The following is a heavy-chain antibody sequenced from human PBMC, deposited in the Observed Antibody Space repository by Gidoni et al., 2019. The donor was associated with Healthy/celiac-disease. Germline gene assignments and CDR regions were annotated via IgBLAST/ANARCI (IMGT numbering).Heavy chain of an antibody. Sequence: QVQLVQSGAEVKKPGYSVKVSCKDSGGTVSSYAISWVRQPHGQGLEWMGGIIPILGTANYAQKFQGRVTITADESTSTAYMELSSLRSEDTAVYYCARSRDGYNSVPTFDYWGQGTLVTVSS. V-gene: IGHV1-69*01. CDR3: ARSRDGYNSVPTFDY. CDR1: GGTVSSYA. J-gene: IGHJ4*02. CDR2: IIPILGTA. D-gene: IGHD5-12*01.